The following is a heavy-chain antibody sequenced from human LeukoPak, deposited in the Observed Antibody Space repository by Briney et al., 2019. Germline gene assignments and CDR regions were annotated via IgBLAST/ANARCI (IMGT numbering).Heavy chain of an antibody. D-gene: IGHD2-2*01. CDR1: GFAFDEHG. Sequence: PGGSLRLSCTASGFAFDEHGMSWVRQVPGKGLEWVSGINWSGGSTGYADPLRGRFTISRDNAKNSLCLQMDSLRAEDTALYYCARAPITSPFYFDYWGQGTLVTVSS. CDR3: ARAPITSPFYFDY. V-gene: IGHV3-20*04. CDR2: INWSGGST. J-gene: IGHJ4*02.